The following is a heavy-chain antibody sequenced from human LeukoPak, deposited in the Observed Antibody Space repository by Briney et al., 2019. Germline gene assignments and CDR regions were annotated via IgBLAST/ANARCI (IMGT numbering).Heavy chain of an antibody. V-gene: IGHV1-18*01. Sequence: GASVKVSCKASGYTFTSYDINWVRQATGQGLEWMGWISAYNGNTNYAQKLQGRVTMTTDTSTSTAYMELRSLRSDDTAVYYCAREFDDYLNYFDYWGQGTLVTVSS. J-gene: IGHJ4*02. CDR1: GYTFTSYD. CDR3: AREFDDYLNYFDY. CDR2: ISAYNGNT. D-gene: IGHD4-11*01.